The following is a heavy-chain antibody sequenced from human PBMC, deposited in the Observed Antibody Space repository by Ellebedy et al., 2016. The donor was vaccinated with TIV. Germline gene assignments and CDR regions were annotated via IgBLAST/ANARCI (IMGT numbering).Heavy chain of an antibody. V-gene: IGHV3-48*01. CDR2: IGSRTYIV. CDR1: GFTFSTYS. J-gene: IGHJ3*02. Sequence: GESLKISCAASGFTFSTYSMNWVRQAPGKGLEWVSYIGSRTYIVYYADSVKGRFTISRDNSKNTVSLQMNSLRVEDTAVYYCARVRSSAFEIWGQGTMVTVSS. CDR3: ARVRSSAFEI.